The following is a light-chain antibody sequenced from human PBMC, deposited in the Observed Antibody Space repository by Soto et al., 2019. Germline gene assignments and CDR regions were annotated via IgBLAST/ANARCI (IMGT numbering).Light chain of an antibody. Sequence: EILGTQSPPTLAVSRGERATLYGKSSQRISSNLAWYQQKPGQPPRLLIYGASTRATVIPARFSGSGPGTELTINISRMPPEAFPLYSCHTYNIWTQYTFGQGT. CDR2: GAS. CDR1: QRISSN. CDR3: HTYNIWTQYT. V-gene: IGKV3-15*01. J-gene: IGKJ2*01.